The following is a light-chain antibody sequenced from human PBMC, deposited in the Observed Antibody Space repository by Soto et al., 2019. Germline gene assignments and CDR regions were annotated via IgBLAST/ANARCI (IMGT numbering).Light chain of an antibody. J-gene: IGLJ3*02. CDR3: SSYTSSSTRV. V-gene: IGLV2-14*01. CDR1: SSDVGGYNY. Sequence: QSALTQPASVSGSPGQSITISCTGTSSDVGGYNYVSWYQQHPGKAPKLMIYEVSNRPSGVSNLFSGSKSGNTASLTISGRQAEDEADYYRSSYTSSSTRVFGGGTKRTVL. CDR2: EVS.